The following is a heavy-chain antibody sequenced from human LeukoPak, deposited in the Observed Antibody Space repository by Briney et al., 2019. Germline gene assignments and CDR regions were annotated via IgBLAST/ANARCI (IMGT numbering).Heavy chain of an antibody. J-gene: IGHJ5*02. CDR2: IYYSGST. CDR1: GGSISSSSYY. Sequence: SETLSLTCTVSGGSISSSSYYWGWIRQPPGKGLEWIGSIYYSGSTYYNPSFKSRVTISVDTSKNQFSLKLSSVTAADTAVYYCARSKGPSFDPWGQGTLVTVSS. CDR3: ARSKGPSFDP. V-gene: IGHV4-39*01.